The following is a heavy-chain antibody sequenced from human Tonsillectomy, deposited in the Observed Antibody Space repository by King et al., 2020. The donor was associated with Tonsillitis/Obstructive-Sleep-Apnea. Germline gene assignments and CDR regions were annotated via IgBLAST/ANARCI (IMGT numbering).Heavy chain of an antibody. CDR1: GYTFTGYY. J-gene: IGHJ6*03. CDR2: INPNSGGT. D-gene: IGHD3-10*01. V-gene: IGHV1-2*06. Sequence: VQLVESGAEVKKPGASVKVSCKASGYTFTGYYMHWVRQAPGQGLEWMGRINPNSGGTNYAQKFQGRVTMTRDTSISTAYMELSRLRSDDTAVYYCAGTRRGSGSYPFYYMDVWGKGTTVTVSS. CDR3: AGTRRGSGSYPFYYMDV.